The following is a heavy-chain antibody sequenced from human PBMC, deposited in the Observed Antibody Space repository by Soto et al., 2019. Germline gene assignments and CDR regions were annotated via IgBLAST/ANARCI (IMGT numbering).Heavy chain of an antibody. V-gene: IGHV1-69*13. J-gene: IGHJ6*02. Sequence: SVKVSCKASGGTFSSYAISWVRQAPGQGLEWMGGIIPIFGTANYAQKFQGRVTTTADESTSTAYMELSSLRSEDTAVYYCARAGQDGSGWSFYYYYGMDVWGQGTTVTVSS. CDR1: GGTFSSYA. CDR3: ARAGQDGSGWSFYYYYGMDV. D-gene: IGHD6-19*01. CDR2: IIPIFGTA.